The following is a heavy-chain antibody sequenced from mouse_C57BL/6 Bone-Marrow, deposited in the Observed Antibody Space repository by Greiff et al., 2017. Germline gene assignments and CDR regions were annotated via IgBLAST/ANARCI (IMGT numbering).Heavy chain of an antibody. CDR3: ARDYYGSSYLYYFDY. CDR2: IYPGSGST. CDR1: GYTFTSYW. D-gene: IGHD1-1*01. V-gene: IGHV1-55*01. Sequence: LQQPGAELVKPGASVKMSCKASGYTFTSYWITWVKQRPGQGLEWIGDIYPGSGSTNYNEKFKSKATLTVDTSSSTAYMQLSSLTSEDSAVYYCARDYYGSSYLYYFDYWGQGTTLTVSS. J-gene: IGHJ2*01.